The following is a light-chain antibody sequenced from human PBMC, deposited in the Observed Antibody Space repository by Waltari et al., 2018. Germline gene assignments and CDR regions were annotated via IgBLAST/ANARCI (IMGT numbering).Light chain of an antibody. CDR3: QQYYSTPPT. CDR2: WAS. J-gene: IGKJ1*01. CDR1: QSVLYSSNNKNY. V-gene: IGKV4-1*01. Sequence: DIVMTQSPDSLAVSLGERATINCKSSQSVLYSSNNKNYLAWYQQKPEQPPKLLIYWASTRESGVPDRFSGSGSRTDFTLTITSLQAEDVAVYYCQQYYSTPPTFGQGTKVEIK.